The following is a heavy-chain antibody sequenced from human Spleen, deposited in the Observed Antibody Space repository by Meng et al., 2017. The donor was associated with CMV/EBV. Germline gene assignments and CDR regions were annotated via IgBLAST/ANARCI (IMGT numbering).Heavy chain of an antibody. CDR3: VRDLRGSNY. Sequence: GGSLRLSCAGSGFNFDEYGMSWVRQAPGKGLEWVSGINWNGGNTRYADSVKGRFTIFRDNAKSSLFLQMNSLRAEDTAFYYCVRDLRGSNYWGQGTLVTVSS. CDR1: GFNFDEYG. J-gene: IGHJ4*02. D-gene: IGHD2-15*01. CDR2: INWNGGNT. V-gene: IGHV3-20*04.